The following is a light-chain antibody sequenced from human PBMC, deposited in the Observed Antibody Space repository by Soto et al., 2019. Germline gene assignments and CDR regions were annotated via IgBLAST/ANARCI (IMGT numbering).Light chain of an antibody. CDR1: QRISSR. CDR2: KAS. V-gene: IGKV1-5*03. Sequence: DIQMTQSPSTLSASVGDRVTVACRASQRISSRLAWYQQKPGKAPKLLIYKASSLESGVPSRFSGSGSGTEFTLTISSLQPDDFATYYCQQYHDYWTFGQGTKVDIK. J-gene: IGKJ1*01. CDR3: QQYHDYWT.